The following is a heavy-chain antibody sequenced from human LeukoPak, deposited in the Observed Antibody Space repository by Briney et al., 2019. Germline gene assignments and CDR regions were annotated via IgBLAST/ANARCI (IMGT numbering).Heavy chain of an antibody. J-gene: IGHJ4*02. V-gene: IGHV3-23*01. CDR2: ISGSGGCT. Sequence: GGSLRLSCAASALTFSTYAMSWVRQAPRKGLEWVSAISGSGGCTYYADSVKGRFTISRDNSKNTLYLQMNSLRAEDTAVYYCAKSAGDSSGSYHTFDYWGQGTLVTVSS. D-gene: IGHD3-22*01. CDR3: AKSAGDSSGSYHTFDY. CDR1: ALTFSTYA.